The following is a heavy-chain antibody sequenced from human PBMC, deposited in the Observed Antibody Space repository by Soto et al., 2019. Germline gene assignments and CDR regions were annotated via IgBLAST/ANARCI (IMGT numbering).Heavy chain of an antibody. CDR1: GYTLTELS. CDR2: FDPEDGET. J-gene: IGHJ4*02. D-gene: IGHD3-3*01. V-gene: IGHV1-24*01. Sequence: ASVKVSCKVSGYTLTELSMHWVRQAPGKGLEWMGGFDPEDGETIYAQKFQGRVTMTEDTSTDTAYMELSSQRSEDTAVYYCAKDREGSYAFWSGYGTHKDYFDYWGQGTLVTVSS. CDR3: AKDREGSYAFWSGYGTHKDYFDY.